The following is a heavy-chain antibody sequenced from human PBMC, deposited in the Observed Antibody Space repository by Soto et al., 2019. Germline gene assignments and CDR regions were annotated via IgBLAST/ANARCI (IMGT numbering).Heavy chain of an antibody. CDR1: GFTVTNSY. V-gene: IGHV3-53*01. CDR3: ARAGFDRLYFDP. D-gene: IGHD3-16*02. CDR2: VYTSGRT. J-gene: IGHJ4*02. Sequence: EVQLVESGGDLIQPGGSLRLSCAASGFTVTNSYMAWVRQAPGKGLEWVSVVYTSGRTYNADSVKGRFTVSRDISTNMFFLQMNKLSAAYMATDYCARAGFDRLYFDPWGRGALVTVSS.